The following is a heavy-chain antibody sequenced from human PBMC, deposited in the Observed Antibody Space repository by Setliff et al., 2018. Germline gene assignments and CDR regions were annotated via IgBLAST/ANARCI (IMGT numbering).Heavy chain of an antibody. Sequence: GGSLRLSCAASGFTFNNYAMNWVRQAPGKGLEWVSTISGSGGSTYYADSVKGRFSISRDNSKNTLYLQMNSLRVEDTALYYCARAHPHDFGEYVDYWGQGTLVTVSS. CDR3: ARAHPHDFGEYVDY. D-gene: IGHD3-10*01. V-gene: IGHV3-23*01. J-gene: IGHJ4*02. CDR1: GFTFNNYA. CDR2: ISGSGGST.